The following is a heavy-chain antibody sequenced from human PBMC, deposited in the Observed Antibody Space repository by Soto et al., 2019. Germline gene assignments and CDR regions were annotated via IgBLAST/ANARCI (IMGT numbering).Heavy chain of an antibody. Sequence: PGGSLRLSCAASGFTLSSYAMNWVRQAPGKGLEWVSYISSSSSNIQYAGSVKGRFTISRDNAKNSLYLQMNSLRAEDTAVYYCARDLAKWYSGSYAPRGYFQHWGQGTLVTV. CDR2: ISSSSSNI. V-gene: IGHV3-48*01. CDR3: ARDLAKWYSGSYAPRGYFQH. J-gene: IGHJ1*01. CDR1: GFTLSSYA. D-gene: IGHD1-26*01.